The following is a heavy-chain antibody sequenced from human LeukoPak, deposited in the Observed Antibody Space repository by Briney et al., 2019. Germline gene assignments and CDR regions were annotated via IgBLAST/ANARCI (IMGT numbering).Heavy chain of an antibody. Sequence: SETLSLTCSFSGDSISTYYWSWIRRSPGKGLEWIGHIYSSGNTDYNSSLKSRVTISVDTSKSQFSLRLSSVTATDTAVYYCATLRWQLVGPYFDYWGQGILVTVSS. D-gene: IGHD1-26*01. CDR3: ATLRWQLVGPYFDY. J-gene: IGHJ4*02. CDR2: IYSSGNT. V-gene: IGHV4-59*01. CDR1: GDSISTYY.